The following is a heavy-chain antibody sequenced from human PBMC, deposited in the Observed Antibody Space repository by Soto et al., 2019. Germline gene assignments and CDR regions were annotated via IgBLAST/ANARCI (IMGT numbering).Heavy chain of an antibody. D-gene: IGHD3-10*01. V-gene: IGHV1-2*04. CDR1: GYTFTGYY. CDR2: INPNSGGT. Sequence: ASVKVSCKASGYTFTGYYMHWVRQAPGQGLEWMGWINPNSGGTNYAQKFQGWVTMTRDTSISTAYMELSRLRSDDTAVYYCARDQIDRFGELPINYYGIDVWGQGTTVTFSS. CDR3: ARDQIDRFGELPINYYGIDV. J-gene: IGHJ6*02.